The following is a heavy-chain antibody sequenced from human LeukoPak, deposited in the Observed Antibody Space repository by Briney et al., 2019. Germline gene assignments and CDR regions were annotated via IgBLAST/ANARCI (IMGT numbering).Heavy chain of an antibody. Sequence: GGSLRLSCAASGFTVSSNYMSWVRQAPGKGLGWVSVIYSGGSTYYADSVKGRFTISRDNSKNTLYLQMNSLRAEDTAVYYCARAPGYSSSWYATFYYMDVWGKGTTVTVSS. J-gene: IGHJ6*03. CDR3: ARAPGYSSSWYATFYYMDV. CDR2: IYSGGST. D-gene: IGHD6-13*01. CDR1: GFTVSSNY. V-gene: IGHV3-53*01.